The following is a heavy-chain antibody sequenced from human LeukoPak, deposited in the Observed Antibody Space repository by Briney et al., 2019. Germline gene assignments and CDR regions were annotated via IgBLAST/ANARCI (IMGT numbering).Heavy chain of an antibody. CDR1: GFTFSNYA. V-gene: IGHV3-23*01. Sequence: PGGSLRLSCAASGFTFSNYAMTWVRQAPGKGLEWVSGVNSDGGSTYYADSVRGRFTISRDNSKNTLYLQVNSLRAEDTAVYYCAKGISNPDYWGQGTLVTVSS. CDR2: VNSDGGST. J-gene: IGHJ4*02. D-gene: IGHD4-11*01. CDR3: AKGISNPDY.